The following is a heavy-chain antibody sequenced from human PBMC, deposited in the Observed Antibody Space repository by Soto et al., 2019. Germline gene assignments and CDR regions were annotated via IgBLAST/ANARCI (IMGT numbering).Heavy chain of an antibody. V-gene: IGHV3-73*01. CDR1: GFTFSGSA. CDR3: ASLTRTVTHEYYYYMDV. Sequence: GVLRLSCAASGFTFSGSAMHWVRQASGKGLERVGRIRSKANSYATAYAASVKGRFTISRDDSKNTAYLQMNSLKTEDTAVYYCASLTRTVTHEYYYYMDVWGKGTTVTVSS. J-gene: IGHJ6*03. CDR2: IRSKANSYAT. D-gene: IGHD4-17*01.